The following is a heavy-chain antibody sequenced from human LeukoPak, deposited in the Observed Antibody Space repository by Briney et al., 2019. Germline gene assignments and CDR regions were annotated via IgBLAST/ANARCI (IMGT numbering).Heavy chain of an antibody. CDR3: ARGYDSSGPLDY. Sequence: PGGSLRLSCAASGFTFSSYWMSWVRQAPGKGLEWVSVIYSGGSTYYADSVKGRFTISRDNSKNTLYLQMNSLRAEDTAVYYCARGYDSSGPLDYWGQGTLVTVSS. CDR1: GFTFSSYW. J-gene: IGHJ4*02. V-gene: IGHV3-66*01. CDR2: IYSGGST. D-gene: IGHD3-22*01.